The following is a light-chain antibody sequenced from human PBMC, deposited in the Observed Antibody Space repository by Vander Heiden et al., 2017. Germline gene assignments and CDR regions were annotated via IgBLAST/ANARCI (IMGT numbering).Light chain of an antibody. CDR3: QQSFNSPRT. CDR2: DAS. Sequence: DIQLTQSPSSLSASVGDRITITCRASQAIGTHVNCYHHKPGKVPKLLIHDASTLQFGVPSTFSGSGSGTEFTLTISSLQPEDFATYYCQQSFNSPRTFGQGTKVDIK. J-gene: IGKJ1*01. V-gene: IGKV1-39*01. CDR1: QAIGTH.